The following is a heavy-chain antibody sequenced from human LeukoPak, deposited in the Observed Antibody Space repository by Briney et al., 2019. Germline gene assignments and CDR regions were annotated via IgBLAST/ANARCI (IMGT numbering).Heavy chain of an antibody. CDR3: ASYSSGWYFFDY. J-gene: IGHJ4*02. D-gene: IGHD6-19*01. CDR2: IYYSAST. V-gene: IGHV4-59*08. CDR1: GGSISSYY. Sequence: SETLSLTCTVSGGSISSYYWNWIRQPPGKELEWIGYIYYSASTNYNPSLKSRVTISVDTSKNQFSLKLSSVTAADTAVYYCASYSSGWYFFDYWGQGTLVTVSS.